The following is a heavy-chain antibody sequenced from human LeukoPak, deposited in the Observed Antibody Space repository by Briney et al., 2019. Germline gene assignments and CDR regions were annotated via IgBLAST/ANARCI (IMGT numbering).Heavy chain of an antibody. J-gene: IGHJ5*02. CDR3: AKDNYGGIYAS. Sequence: GKSLRLSCAASGFTFSGYGMSWVRQAPGKGLEWVAHISHFPGDPWYANSVKGRFIISRDNFKGTVYLQMNSLRPEDSALYYCAKDNYGGIYASWGQGTMVTVSA. CDR1: GFTFSGYG. V-gene: IGHV3-23*01. CDR2: ISHFPGDP. D-gene: IGHD3-16*01.